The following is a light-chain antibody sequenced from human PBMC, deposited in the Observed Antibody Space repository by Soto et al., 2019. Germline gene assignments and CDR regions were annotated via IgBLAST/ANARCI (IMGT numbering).Light chain of an antibody. V-gene: IGLV2-14*01. CDR2: DVS. J-gene: IGLJ1*01. Sequence: QSVLTQPASVSGSPGQSITISCTGTSSDVGGYNYVSWYQQHPGKAPKLMIYDVSNRPSGVSNRFSGSKSSNTASLTISGLQAEDEADYYCRSYTSSRGVFGTGTKVTVL. CDR1: SSDVGGYNY. CDR3: RSYTSSRGV.